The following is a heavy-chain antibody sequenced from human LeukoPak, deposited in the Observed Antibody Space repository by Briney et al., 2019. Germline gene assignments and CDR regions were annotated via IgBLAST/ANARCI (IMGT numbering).Heavy chain of an antibody. CDR3: ARQAIAVAGTPAGRDAFDI. CDR2: IYPGDSDT. CDR1: GYSYTSYW. V-gene: IGHV5-51*01. Sequence: GESLKISCKGSGYSYTSYWIGWVRQMPGKGLEWMGIIYPGDSDTRYSPSFQGQVTISADKSISTAYLQWSSLRASDTAMYYCARQAIAVAGTPAGRDAFDIWGQGTMVTVSS. J-gene: IGHJ3*02. D-gene: IGHD6-19*01.